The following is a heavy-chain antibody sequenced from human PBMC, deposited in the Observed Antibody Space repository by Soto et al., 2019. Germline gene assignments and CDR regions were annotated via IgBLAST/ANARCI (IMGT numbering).Heavy chain of an antibody. CDR2: MNPNSGNT. CDR3: ARGRGYSSSSGDAFDI. J-gene: IGHJ3*02. D-gene: IGHD6-6*01. V-gene: IGHV1-8*01. Sequence: QVQLVQSGAEVKKPGASVKVSCKASGYTVTSYDINWVRQATGQGLEWMGWMNPNSGNTGYAQKFQGRVTMTRNTSISTAYMELSSLRSEDTAVYYCARGRGYSSSSGDAFDIWGQGTMVTVSS. CDR1: GYTVTSYD.